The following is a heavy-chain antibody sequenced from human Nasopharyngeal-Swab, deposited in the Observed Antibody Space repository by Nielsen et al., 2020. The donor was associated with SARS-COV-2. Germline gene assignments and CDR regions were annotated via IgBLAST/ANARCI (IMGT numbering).Heavy chain of an antibody. Sequence: SETLSLTCTVSGDSIAYSTFYWGWIRQSPGKGLEWIGNTYYNGNTYQNPSLKSRLTMSVDKSKNQFSLQLSSVTAADTAVYYCVRSSSWYYFDYWAQGAQVTVSS. CDR2: TYYNGNT. CDR1: GDSIAYSTFY. D-gene: IGHD6-13*01. CDR3: VRSSSWYYFDY. V-gene: IGHV4-39*01. J-gene: IGHJ4*02.